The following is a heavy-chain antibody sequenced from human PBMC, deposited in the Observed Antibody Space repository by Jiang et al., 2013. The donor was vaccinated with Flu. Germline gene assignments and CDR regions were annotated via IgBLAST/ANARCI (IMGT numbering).Heavy chain of an antibody. CDR1: GYTFTDHY. D-gene: IGHD6-6*01. Sequence: SGAEVKKPGASVKVSCKASGYTFTDHYMNWVRQAPGQGLEWMGRITPNSGRTDYAQKFQGRVTMTRDTSISTAYMEVSRLTSDDTAVYFCARDLPSSSSDPFDYWGQGTLVTVSS. J-gene: IGHJ4*02. CDR3: ARDLPSSSSDPFDY. V-gene: IGHV1-2*06. CDR2: ITPNSGRT.